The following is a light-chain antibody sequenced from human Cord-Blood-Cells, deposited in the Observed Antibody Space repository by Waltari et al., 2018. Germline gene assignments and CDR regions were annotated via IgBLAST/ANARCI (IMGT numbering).Light chain of an antibody. Sequence: SYALTQPSSVSVSPGQTARITCSGAVLAKKYARWFQQKPGQAPVLVIYKDSERPPGTPERFSGSSSGTTVTLTISGAQVEDEADYYCYSAADNNLGVFGGGTKLTVL. CDR1: VLAKKY. V-gene: IGLV3-27*01. J-gene: IGLJ3*02. CDR3: YSAADNNLGV. CDR2: KDS.